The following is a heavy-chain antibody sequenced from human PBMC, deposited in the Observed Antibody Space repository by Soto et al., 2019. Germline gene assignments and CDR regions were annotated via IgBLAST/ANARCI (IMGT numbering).Heavy chain of an antibody. CDR3: ARSYGGEKIFDY. D-gene: IGHD2-21*01. Sequence: QVQLVQSGAEVKKPGSSVKVSCKASGYTFTSYYMHWVRQAPGQGLEWMGIINPSGGSTSYAQKFQGRVTMTRDTSTSTVYMELSSLRSEDTAVYYCARSYGGEKIFDYWGQGTLVTVSS. V-gene: IGHV1-46*01. CDR2: INPSGGST. CDR1: GYTFTSYY. J-gene: IGHJ4*02.